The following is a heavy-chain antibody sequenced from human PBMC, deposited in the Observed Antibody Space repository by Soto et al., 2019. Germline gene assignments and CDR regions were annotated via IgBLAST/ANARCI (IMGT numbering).Heavy chain of an antibody. D-gene: IGHD6-13*01. CDR1: GGTFSSYT. V-gene: IGHV1-69*02. CDR3: ASLTAAGPLDY. CDR2: IIPILGIA. Sequence: SVKVSCKASGGTFSSYTISWVRQAPGQGLEWMGRIIPILGIANYAQKFQGRVTITADKSTSTAYMELSGLRSEDTAVYYCASLTAAGPLDYWGQGTLVTVSS. J-gene: IGHJ4*02.